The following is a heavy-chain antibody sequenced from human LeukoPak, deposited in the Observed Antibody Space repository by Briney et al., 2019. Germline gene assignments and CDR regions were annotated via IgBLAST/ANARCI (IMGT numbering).Heavy chain of an antibody. CDR2: INEDGSTI. J-gene: IGHJ4*02. Sequence: TGESLRLSCEASGFTFNSYWMSWVRQAPGKGLEWVADINEDGSTIYYVNSVKGRFTISRDNAKNSLSLQLNTLRAEDRAVYYCARWSYVSGTWFLDSWDQGALVTVSS. CDR3: ARWSYVSGTWFLDS. D-gene: IGHD3-10*01. CDR1: GFTFNSYW. V-gene: IGHV3-7*05.